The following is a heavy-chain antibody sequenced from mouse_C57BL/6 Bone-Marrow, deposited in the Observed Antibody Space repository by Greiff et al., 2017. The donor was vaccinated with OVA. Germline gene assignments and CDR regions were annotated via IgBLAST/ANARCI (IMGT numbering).Heavy chain of an antibody. CDR3: TRSYSNYGDFDY. J-gene: IGHJ2*01. CDR1: GYTFTDYE. D-gene: IGHD2-5*01. V-gene: IGHV1-15*01. Sequence: VQLVESGAELVRPGASVTLSCKASGYTFTDYEMHWVKQTPVHGLEWIGAIDPETGGTAYNQKFKGKAILTADKSSSTAYMELRSLTSEDSTVYDCTRSYSNYGDFDYWGQGTTLTVSS. CDR2: IDPETGGT.